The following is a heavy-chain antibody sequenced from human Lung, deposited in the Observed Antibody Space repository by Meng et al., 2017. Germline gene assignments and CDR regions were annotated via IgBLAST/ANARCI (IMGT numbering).Heavy chain of an antibody. Sequence: QVQMVQSGAEVKKPGASAKVSCTASGYTFTGQYGNYMHWLRQAPGQGPEWMGRIKLNSGGTIYAQKFQGRVTMTRDTSVTTAYMELRGLTSDDTAVYYCARGRGYSGYDYAYWGQGTLVTVSS. CDR3: ARGRGYSGYDYAY. CDR1: GYTFTGQYGNY. D-gene: IGHD5-12*01. CDR2: IKLNSGGT. J-gene: IGHJ4*02. V-gene: IGHV1-2*06.